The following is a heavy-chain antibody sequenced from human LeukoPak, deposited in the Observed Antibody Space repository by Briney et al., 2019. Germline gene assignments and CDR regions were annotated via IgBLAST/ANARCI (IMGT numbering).Heavy chain of an antibody. V-gene: IGHV3-23*01. J-gene: IGHJ6*03. CDR2: ISGSGGST. CDR1: GFTFSSYA. Sequence: GSLRLSCAASGFTFSSYAMSWVRQAPGKGLEWVAAISGSGGSTYYADSVKGRFTISRDNSKNTLYLQMNSLRAEDTAVYYCAKDGYSYGLGMGVWGKGTTVTVSS. D-gene: IGHD5-18*01. CDR3: AKDGYSYGLGMGV.